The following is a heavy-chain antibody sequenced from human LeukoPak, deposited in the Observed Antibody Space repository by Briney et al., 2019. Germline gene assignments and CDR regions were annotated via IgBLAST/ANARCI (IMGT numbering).Heavy chain of an antibody. V-gene: IGHV4-31*03. Sequence: SETLSLTCTVSGASISSGGYYWSWIRQHPGKGLEWIGYIYYRGNTYCSPSLKSRLTISVDTPKNQISLKLISVTAADTAVYYCAGGRRSGYDFHSWGQGTLVAVSS. CDR1: GASISSGGYY. J-gene: IGHJ5*01. D-gene: IGHD5-12*01. CDR2: IYYRGNT. CDR3: AGGRRSGYDFHS.